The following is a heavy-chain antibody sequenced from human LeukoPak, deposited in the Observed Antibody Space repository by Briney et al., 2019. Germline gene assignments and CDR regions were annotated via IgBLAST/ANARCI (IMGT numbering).Heavy chain of an antibody. CDR3: ARARCDSCGYGS. CDR1: GFTVTSSY. J-gene: IGHJ5*02. CDR2: LYSGGHT. D-gene: IGHD3-22*01. V-gene: IGHV3-66*02. Sequence: GGSLRLSCAASGFTVTSSYMSWVRQAPGKGLEWVAVLYSGGHTYYAGSVRGRSTISRDTSKNTLYLQMDSLRSEDTAEYYCARARCDSCGYGSWGQGTLVTVSS.